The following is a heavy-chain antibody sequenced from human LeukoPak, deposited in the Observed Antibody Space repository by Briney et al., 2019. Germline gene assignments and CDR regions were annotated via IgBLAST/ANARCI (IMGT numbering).Heavy chain of an antibody. J-gene: IGHJ3*02. D-gene: IGHD3-10*01. CDR1: GGSFSGYY. Sequence: SETLSLTCAVYGGSFSGYYWSWIRQPPGKGLEWIGEINHSGSTNYNPSLKSRVTISVDTSKNQFSLKLSSVTAADTAVYYCARHPEDKPWFGQTGFAFDIWGQGTMVTVSS. CDR3: ARHPEDKPWFGQTGFAFDI. V-gene: IGHV4-34*01. CDR2: INHSGST.